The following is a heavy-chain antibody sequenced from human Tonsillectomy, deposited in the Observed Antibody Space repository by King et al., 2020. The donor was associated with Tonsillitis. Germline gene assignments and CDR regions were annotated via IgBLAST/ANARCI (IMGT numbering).Heavy chain of an antibody. CDR1: GFTFSNYG. Sequence: VQLVESGGGVVQPGGSLRLSCAAPGFTFSNYGMHWVRQAPGKGMEWVAFIRYDGSKKYYADSVKGRFTISRDNAKNTLYLQMNSQRGEDTAVYYCAKSGATTGFDYWGQGTLVTVSS. CDR3: AKSGATTGFDY. CDR2: IRYDGSKK. D-gene: IGHD1-26*01. J-gene: IGHJ4*02. V-gene: IGHV3-30*02.